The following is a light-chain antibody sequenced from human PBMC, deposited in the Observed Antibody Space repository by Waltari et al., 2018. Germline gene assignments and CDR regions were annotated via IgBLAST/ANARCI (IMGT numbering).Light chain of an antibody. V-gene: IGKV3-20*01. J-gene: IGKJ2*01. CDR3: QQYGTPQGYI. Sequence: EIVLTQSPGTLSLSPGETATPSCRANQRVSSNYFAWYQKKAGQSPRLPIYGASNRASGVPDRFSGRVSGAEFTLTISRLDPEDFAVYYCQQYGTPQGYIFGQGTKVDI. CDR1: QRVSSNY. CDR2: GAS.